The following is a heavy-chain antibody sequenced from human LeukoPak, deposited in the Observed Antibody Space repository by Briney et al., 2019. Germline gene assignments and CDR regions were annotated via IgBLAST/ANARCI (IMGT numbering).Heavy chain of an antibody. CDR1: GGSISSSDSF. J-gene: IGHJ5*02. Sequence: SETLSLTCTVSGGSISSSDSFWGWIRQSPGQGLEWIGSIYDSGNIYYNPSLKSRVSISVDTSKNQFSLNLTSVSAADTAVYYCARSPDDYGDYAAGNWFDPWGQGTLVTVSS. CDR2: IYDSGNI. V-gene: IGHV4-39*01. CDR3: ARSPDDYGDYAAGNWFDP. D-gene: IGHD4-17*01.